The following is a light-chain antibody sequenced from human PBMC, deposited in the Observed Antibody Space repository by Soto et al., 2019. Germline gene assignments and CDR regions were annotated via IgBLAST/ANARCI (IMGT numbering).Light chain of an antibody. CDR1: SSNIGAGYD. V-gene: IGLV1-40*01. CDR2: GNS. CDR3: QSYDSSLSGEG. J-gene: IGLJ1*01. Sequence: QSVLTQPPAVSGAPGQRVTSSCTGSSSNIGAGYDVHWYQQLPGTAPKLLSYGNSNRPSGVPDRLSGSKPGTSASLDITRVQAEDEADYYCQSYDSSLSGEGFGTRTKVTVL.